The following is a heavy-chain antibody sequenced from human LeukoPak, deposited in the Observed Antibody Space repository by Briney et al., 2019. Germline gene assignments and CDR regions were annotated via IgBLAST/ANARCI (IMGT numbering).Heavy chain of an antibody. J-gene: IGHJ4*02. CDR3: ATGYCSSTSCYLFDY. CDR2: INPSSGGT. CDR1: GYTFTGYY. V-gene: IGHV1-2*02. Sequence: ASVKVSCKASGYTFTGYYMHWVRQAPGQGLEWMGWINPSSGGTNYAQKFQGRVTMTRDTSISTAYMELSRLRSDDTAVYYCATGYCSSTSCYLFDYWGQGTLVTVSS. D-gene: IGHD2-2*01.